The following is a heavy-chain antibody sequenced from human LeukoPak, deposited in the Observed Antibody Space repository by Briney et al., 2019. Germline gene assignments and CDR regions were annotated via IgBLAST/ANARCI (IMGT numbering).Heavy chain of an antibody. Sequence: PSQTLSLTCTVSGGSISSGGYYWSWIRQHPGKGLKWIGYIYYSGSTFYNPSLKSRVTISVDTSKSQFSLKLSSVTAADTALYYCARVRTYEYYFDYWGQGTLVTVSS. CDR1: GGSISSGGYY. CDR2: IYYSGST. V-gene: IGHV4-31*03. J-gene: IGHJ4*02. D-gene: IGHD5-12*01. CDR3: ARVRTYEYYFDY.